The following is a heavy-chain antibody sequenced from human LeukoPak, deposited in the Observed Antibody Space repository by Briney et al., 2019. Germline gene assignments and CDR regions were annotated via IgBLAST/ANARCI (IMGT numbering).Heavy chain of an antibody. CDR2: TYYRSKWYN. Sequence: SQTLSLTCAISGDSVSSNSAAWNWIRQSPSRGLEWLGRTYYRSKWYNDYAVSVKSRITINPDTSKNPFSLQLNSVTPEDTAVYYCARDGGIAAAGTWYFDYWGQGTLVTVSS. CDR3: ARDGGIAAAGTWYFDY. V-gene: IGHV6-1*01. D-gene: IGHD6-13*01. J-gene: IGHJ4*02. CDR1: GDSVSSNSAA.